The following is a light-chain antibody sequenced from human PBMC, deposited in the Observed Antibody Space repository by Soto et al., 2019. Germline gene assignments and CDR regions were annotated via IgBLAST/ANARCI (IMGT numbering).Light chain of an antibody. CDR1: STDVGGYNY. J-gene: IGLJ1*01. CDR3: CSYAGRDTVYV. V-gene: IGLV2-11*01. CDR2: AVS. Sequence: QSVLTQPRSLSGSPGPSVTISCTGTSTDVGGYNYVSWYQQHPGKVPKLMLYAVSKRPSRVPDRFSGSKSGNTASLLLFVLLAVDEADSYCCSYAGRDTVYVFGSWTKVPS.